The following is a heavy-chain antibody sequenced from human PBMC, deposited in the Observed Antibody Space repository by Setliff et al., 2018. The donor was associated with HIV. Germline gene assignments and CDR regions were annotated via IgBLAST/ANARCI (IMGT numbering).Heavy chain of an antibody. Sequence: PSETLSLTCTVSGGSISSGSDYWSWIRQPAGKGLEWIGQIHISGTTNYNPSLKSRVTISIDTSKHQFSLKLTSVTPADTALYYCARDVMEWFGNYFDNWGQGALVTVSS. CDR1: GGSISSGSDY. V-gene: IGHV4-61*09. CDR3: ARDVMEWFGNYFDN. D-gene: IGHD3-3*01. CDR2: IHISGTT. J-gene: IGHJ4*02.